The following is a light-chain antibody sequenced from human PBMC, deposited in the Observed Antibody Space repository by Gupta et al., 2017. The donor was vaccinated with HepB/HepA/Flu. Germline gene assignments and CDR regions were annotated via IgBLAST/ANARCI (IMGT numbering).Light chain of an antibody. CDR2: KAS. Sequence: DIQMTQSPSTLSASVGDRITITCRASQNINIWLAWYQQRPGKAPKLLIYKASILESGVPSRFSGSGSGTEFTLTSSSRQADDFANYCCQQDDSYSTFGQGTKVEI. CDR3: QQDDSYST. J-gene: IGKJ1*01. V-gene: IGKV1-5*03. CDR1: QNINIW.